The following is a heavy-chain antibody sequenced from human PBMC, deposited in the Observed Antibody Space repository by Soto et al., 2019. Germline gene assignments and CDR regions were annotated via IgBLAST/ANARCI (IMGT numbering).Heavy chain of an antibody. Sequence: QVQLQESGPGLVKPSQTLSLTCTVSGGSISSGGYYWSWIRQHPGKGLEWIGYIYYSGSTYYNPSLKCRVTIPVDTSKKQFSLKLSSVTAADTAVYYCARGGSSSPYFDDWGQGTLVTVSS. D-gene: IGHD6-13*01. CDR2: IYYSGST. CDR3: ARGGSSSPYFDD. CDR1: GGSISSGGYY. V-gene: IGHV4-31*03. J-gene: IGHJ4*02.